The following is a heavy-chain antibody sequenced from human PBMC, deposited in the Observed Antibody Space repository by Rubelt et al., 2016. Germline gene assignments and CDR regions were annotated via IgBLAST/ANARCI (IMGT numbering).Heavy chain of an antibody. CDR3: ARISRNGYYFDY. Sequence: QITLKESGPTLVKPTQTLTLTCTFSGFSLSTSGVGVGWIRQPPGKALEWLALIYWDDDKRYSPSLKSRLTITKDTSKNQVVLTMTNREPWDTATYYCARISRNGYYFDYWGQGTLVTVSS. V-gene: IGHV2-5*02. CDR2: IYWDDDK. CDR1: GFSLSTSGVG. J-gene: IGHJ4*02. D-gene: IGHD1-1*01.